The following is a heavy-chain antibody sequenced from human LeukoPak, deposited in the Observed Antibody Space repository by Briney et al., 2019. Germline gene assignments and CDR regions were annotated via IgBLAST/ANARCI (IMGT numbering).Heavy chain of an antibody. Sequence: SETLSLTCAVYGGSFSGYYWSWIRQPPGKGLEWIGEINHSGSTNYNPSLKSRVTISVDTSKNQFSLKLSSVTAADTAVYYCAREGSSGWYRDAFDIWGQGTMVTVSS. V-gene: IGHV4-34*01. CDR2: INHSGST. CDR1: GGSFSGYY. CDR3: AREGSSGWYRDAFDI. D-gene: IGHD6-19*01. J-gene: IGHJ3*02.